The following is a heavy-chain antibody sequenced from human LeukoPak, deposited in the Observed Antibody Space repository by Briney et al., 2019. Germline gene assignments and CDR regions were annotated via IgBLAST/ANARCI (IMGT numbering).Heavy chain of an antibody. CDR3: ARAIAVAGLAWFDP. V-gene: IGHV4-59*01. Sequence: KPSETLSLTCTASGGSISSYYRSWIRQPPGKGLEWIGYIYYSGSTNYNPSLKSRVTISVDTSKNQFSLKLSSVTAADTAVYYCARAIAVAGLAWFDPWGQGTLVTVSS. D-gene: IGHD6-19*01. CDR1: GGSISSYY. J-gene: IGHJ5*02. CDR2: IYYSGST.